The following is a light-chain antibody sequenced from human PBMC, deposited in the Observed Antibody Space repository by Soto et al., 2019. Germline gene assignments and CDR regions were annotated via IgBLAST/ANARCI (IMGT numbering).Light chain of an antibody. CDR2: GAS. J-gene: IGKJ4*01. CDR3: LHQNSYLALS. V-gene: IGKV1-17*01. CDR1: QSIRNN. Sequence: DIQMTQSRSSLSASVGDRVTITCRTSQSIRNNLGWYQQKPGKAPKRLMYGASAMQSGVPSRFSGSGSGTEFTLTISSLQPEDFATYYCLHQNSYLALSFGGGTRVEIK.